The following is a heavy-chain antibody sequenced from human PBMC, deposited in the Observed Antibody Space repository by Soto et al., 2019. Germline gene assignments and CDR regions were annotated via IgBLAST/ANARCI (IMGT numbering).Heavy chain of an antibody. D-gene: IGHD6-13*01. V-gene: IGHV4-59*01. CDR3: ARVPASRYGNWFDP. J-gene: IGHJ5*02. CDR2: TYYTGNT. Sequence: QVQLRESGPGLVKPSETLSLTCTVSGDSISSYYWAWIRQPPGKGLEWIGYTYYTGNTNYNPSLKSRVTVSFDTSINQFSLRLDSVTAADTAVYYCARVPASRYGNWFDPWGQGTLVTVSS. CDR1: GDSISSYY.